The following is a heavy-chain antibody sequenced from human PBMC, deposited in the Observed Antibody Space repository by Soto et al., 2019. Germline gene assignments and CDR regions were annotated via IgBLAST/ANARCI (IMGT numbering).Heavy chain of an antibody. CDR2: IIPIFGTA. D-gene: IGHD6-13*01. V-gene: IGHV1-69*06. J-gene: IGHJ4*02. CDR1: GGAFSSYT. Sequence: QVQLVQSGTEVKKPGSSVKVSCTASGGAFSSYTINWVRQAPGQGLEWMGGIIPIFGTANYAQKFQGRVTFTADTSTNTAFMELNSLRSNDTAVYYCSRDAIAAAGTNDWGQGTLVTVSS. CDR3: SRDAIAAAGTND.